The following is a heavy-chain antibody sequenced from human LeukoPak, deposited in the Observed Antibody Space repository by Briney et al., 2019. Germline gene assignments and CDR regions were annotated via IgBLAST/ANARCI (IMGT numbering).Heavy chain of an antibody. D-gene: IGHD6-13*01. CDR2: INPNSGGT. V-gene: IGHV1-2*02. J-gene: IGHJ3*02. CDR3: ARDREQQLVLGAFDI. CDR1: GYTFTGYY. Sequence: ASVKVSCKASGYTFTGYYMHWVRQAPGQGLEWMGWINPNSGGTNYAQKFQGRVTMTRDTSISTAYMELSRLRSDDTAVYYCARDREQQLVLGAFDIWGQGTMVTVSS.